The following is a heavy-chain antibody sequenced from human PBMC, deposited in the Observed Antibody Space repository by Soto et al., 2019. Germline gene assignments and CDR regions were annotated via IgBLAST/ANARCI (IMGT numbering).Heavy chain of an antibody. CDR1: GGTFSSYT. J-gene: IGHJ6*03. Sequence: ASVKVSCKASGGTFSSYTISWVRQAPGQGLEWMGRIIPILGIANYAQKFQGRVTITADKSTSTAYMELSSLRSEDTAVYYCARDQKSGYGQVSGGTYYMDVWGKGTTVTVSS. CDR2: IIPILGIA. D-gene: IGHD5-12*01. CDR3: ARDQKSGYGQVSGGTYYMDV. V-gene: IGHV1-69*04.